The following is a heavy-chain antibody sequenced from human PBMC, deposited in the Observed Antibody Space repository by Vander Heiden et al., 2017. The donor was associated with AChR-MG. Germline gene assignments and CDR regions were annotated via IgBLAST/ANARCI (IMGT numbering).Heavy chain of an antibody. Sequence: QLQLQESGSGLVKPSQTLSLTCAVSGRSISSGCYSWSWIRQPPGKGLEWIGYIYHSGSTYYNPSLKSRVTISVDRSKNQFSLKLSSVTAADTAVYYCARATNDGDYEYYFDYWGQGTLVTVSS. CDR3: ARATNDGDYEYYFDY. J-gene: IGHJ4*02. CDR1: GRSISSGCYS. V-gene: IGHV4-30-2*01. CDR2: IYHSGST. D-gene: IGHD4-17*01.